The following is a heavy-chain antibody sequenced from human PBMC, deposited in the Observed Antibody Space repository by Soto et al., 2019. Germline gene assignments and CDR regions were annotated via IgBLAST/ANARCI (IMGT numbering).Heavy chain of an antibody. CDR2: INPSGGST. CDR3: ARRSYDFWSGYESNWFDP. CDR1: GYTFTSYY. V-gene: IGHV1-46*01. J-gene: IGHJ5*02. Sequence: ASVKVSCKASGYTFTSYYMHWVRQAPGQGLEWMGIINPSGGSTSYAQKFQGRVTMTRDTSTSTVYMELSSLRSEDTAVYYCARRSYDFWSGYESNWFDPWGQGTLVTVSS. D-gene: IGHD3-3*01.